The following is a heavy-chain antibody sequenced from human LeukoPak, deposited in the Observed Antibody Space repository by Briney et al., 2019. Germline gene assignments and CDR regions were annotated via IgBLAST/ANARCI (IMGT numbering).Heavy chain of an antibody. CDR2: I. CDR1: GFTFNSYA. V-gene: IGHV3-23*01. Sequence: GGSLRLSCEASGFTFNSYAMNWVRQAPGKGLEWLSMIKGRFTISRDNSKNTLYLQMNSLRAEDTAVYYCAKAPQYSGSSYHFDYWGQGTLVTVSS. CDR3: AKAPQYSGSSYHFDY. J-gene: IGHJ4*02. D-gene: IGHD1-26*01.